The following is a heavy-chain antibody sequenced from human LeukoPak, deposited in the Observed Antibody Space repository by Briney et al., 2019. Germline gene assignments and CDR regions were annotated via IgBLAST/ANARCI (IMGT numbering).Heavy chain of an antibody. Sequence: SETLSLTCTVSGGSVSGYYWSWIRQPAGKGLEWIGRIYTSRNINFNPSLKSRVTMSVDTSKNQFSLKLSSVTAADTAVYYCARGWRITMVRGVIPNRYFDYWGQGTLVTVSS. J-gene: IGHJ4*02. CDR2: IYTSRNI. CDR1: GGSVSGYY. V-gene: IGHV4-4*07. CDR3: ARGWRITMVRGVIPNRYFDY. D-gene: IGHD3-10*01.